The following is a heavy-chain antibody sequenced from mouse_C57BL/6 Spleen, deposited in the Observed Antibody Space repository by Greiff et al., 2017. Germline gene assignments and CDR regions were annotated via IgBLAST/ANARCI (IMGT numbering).Heavy chain of an antibody. D-gene: IGHD1-1*01. CDR3: ARHHFTTVTYFDV. J-gene: IGHJ1*03. CDR2: IDPSDSET. V-gene: IGHV1-52*01. CDR1: GYTFTSYW. Sequence: QVQLQQPGAELVRPGSSVKLSCKASGYTFTSYWMHWVKQRPIQGLEWIGNIDPSDSETHYNQKFKDKATLTVDKSSSTAYMQLSSLPSEDSAVYYCARHHFTTVTYFDVWGTGTTVTVSS.